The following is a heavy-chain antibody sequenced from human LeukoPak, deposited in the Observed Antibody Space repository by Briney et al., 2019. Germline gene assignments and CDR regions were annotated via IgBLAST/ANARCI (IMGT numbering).Heavy chain of an antibody. V-gene: IGHV4-39*01. CDR3: ARQRGVGDDYFDY. Sequence: SETLPLTCTVSGVSISRITYYWGWNRQPPGKGLEWIVDFYDSGSMYYNPSLKSRVTISVDTSKNQFSLKLSSVTAADTAVYYCARQRGVGDDYFDYWGQGTLVTVSS. J-gene: IGHJ4*02. D-gene: IGHD1-26*01. CDR1: GVSISRITYY. CDR2: FYDSGSM.